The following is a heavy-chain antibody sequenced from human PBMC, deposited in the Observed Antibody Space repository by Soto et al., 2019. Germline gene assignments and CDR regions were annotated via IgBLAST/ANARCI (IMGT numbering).Heavy chain of an antibody. CDR1: RYTYTSYH. CDR3: ASVKNSYEWLVLPFDY. Sequence: SVKVSCKASRYTYTSYHIKWLRHAPRQGQEWMGWISANNGNTNYAQKIQGRVTMTTDTSTSTAYMELRSLRSDDTAVYYCASVKNSYEWLVLPFDYWGQGALVTVSS. V-gene: IGHV1-18*01. CDR2: ISANNGNT. D-gene: IGHD6-19*01. J-gene: IGHJ4*01.